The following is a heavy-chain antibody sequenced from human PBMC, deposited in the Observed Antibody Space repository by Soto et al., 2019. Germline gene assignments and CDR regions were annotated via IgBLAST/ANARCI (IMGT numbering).Heavy chain of an antibody. J-gene: IGHJ5*02. Sequence: QLQLKKSGPGLVKPSETLSLTCTVSGDSISSGTYYWAWVRQPPGKGLEWIGSMHYSGYTFYSPSLRSRVALSVDTSKNQFSLNVASVSAADTAVYYCTGEQYASSWTWGQGTLVTVSS. CDR2: MHYSGYT. CDR1: GDSISSGTYY. D-gene: IGHD6-13*01. CDR3: TGEQYASSWT. V-gene: IGHV4-39*02.